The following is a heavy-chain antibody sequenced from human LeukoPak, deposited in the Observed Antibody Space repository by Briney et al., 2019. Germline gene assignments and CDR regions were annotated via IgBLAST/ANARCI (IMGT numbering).Heavy chain of an antibody. D-gene: IGHD6-13*01. CDR3: ARVRAAAEGTTFDY. J-gene: IGHJ4*02. Sequence: GGSLRLSCAGSGFTFSGYSMNWVRQAPGKGLEWVSYISRDSSVIYYADSVKGRFTISRDNAKNSPYLQMNSLRAEDTAVFYCARVRAAAEGTTFDYWGQGTLVTVSS. CDR1: GFTFSGYS. CDR2: ISRDSSVI. V-gene: IGHV3-48*01.